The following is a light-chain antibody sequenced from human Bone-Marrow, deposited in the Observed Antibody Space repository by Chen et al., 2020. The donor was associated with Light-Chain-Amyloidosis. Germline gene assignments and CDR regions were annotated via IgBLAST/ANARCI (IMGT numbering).Light chain of an antibody. Sequence: EMVWTQSPGTLYLEQGEGANLSFRAIKTISSNYLTWYQQKFGQDPRLLIYGSSSTATGIPDRFTGSGSGTDFTLTINRLEPEDFAMYYCQQYGTSPLTFGGGTKVEIK. V-gene: IGKV3-20*01. CDR1: KTISSNY. CDR3: QQYGTSPLT. CDR2: GSS. J-gene: IGKJ4*01.